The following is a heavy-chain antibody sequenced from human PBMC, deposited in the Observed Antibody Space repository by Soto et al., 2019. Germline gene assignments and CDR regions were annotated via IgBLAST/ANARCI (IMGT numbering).Heavy chain of an antibody. J-gene: IGHJ4*02. Sequence: EVQLLESGGGLVQPGGSLRLSCAASGFTFSSYAMWWVRQAPGKGLECVPAISGGGETTYYADSVKGRFTISRDNSKNTLCLQMNGLRAEDTAVYYCAFNSGSGSYYFDYWGQGTLVTVSS. D-gene: IGHD3-10*01. CDR2: ISGGGETT. CDR1: GFTFSSYA. CDR3: AFNSGSGSYYFDY. V-gene: IGHV3-23*01.